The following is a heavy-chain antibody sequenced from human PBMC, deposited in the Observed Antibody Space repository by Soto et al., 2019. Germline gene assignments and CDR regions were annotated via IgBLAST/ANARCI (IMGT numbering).Heavy chain of an antibody. J-gene: IGHJ5*02. D-gene: IGHD6-19*01. CDR1: GFTFSSYA. CDR3: AKEGVGWDNWFDP. Sequence: GGSLRLSCAASGFTFSSYAMSWVRQAPGKGLDWVSAITGSGASTYYADSVKGRFTISRDNSRNTLYLQMNSLRAEDTAVYYCAKEGVGWDNWFDPWGQGTLVTVSS. V-gene: IGHV3-23*01. CDR2: ITGSGAST.